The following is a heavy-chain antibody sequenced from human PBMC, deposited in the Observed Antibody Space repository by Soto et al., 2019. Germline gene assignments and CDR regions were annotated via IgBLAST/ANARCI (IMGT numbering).Heavy chain of an antibody. J-gene: IGHJ3*01. D-gene: IGHD3-22*01. V-gene: IGHV3-23*01. CDR3: AKDRGFSGYPVFDL. CDR2: IRGSGGTT. CDR1: GLTFGTYV. Sequence: EVQLLESGGGLVQPGGSLRLSCAASGLTFGTYVLSWVRQAPGKGLGRVSSIRGSGGTTYYADSVKGRCTISRAISKTKLALQMNNLRAEDTAVYYCAKDRGFSGYPVFDLWGQWTMVTVSS.